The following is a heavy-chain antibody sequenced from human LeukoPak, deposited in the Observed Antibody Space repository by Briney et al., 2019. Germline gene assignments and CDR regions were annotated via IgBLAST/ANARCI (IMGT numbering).Heavy chain of an antibody. D-gene: IGHD3-22*01. CDR1: GYTFTSYY. CDR2: INPSGGST. Sequence: ASVKVSCKASGYTFTSYYMHWVRQAPGQGLEWMGIINPSGGSTSYAQKLQGRVTMTRATSTSTVYMQLSSLRSEDTAVYYCARSSNYYESSGYYAKTRRDFDYWGQGTLVTVS. J-gene: IGHJ4*02. V-gene: IGHV1-46*01. CDR3: ARSSNYYESSGYYAKTRRDFDY.